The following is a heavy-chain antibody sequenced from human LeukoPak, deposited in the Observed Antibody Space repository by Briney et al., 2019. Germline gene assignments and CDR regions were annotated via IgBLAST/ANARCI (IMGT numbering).Heavy chain of an antibody. J-gene: IGHJ4*02. CDR1: GYTFTNYF. CDR3: ARAYCGGNCSPGGF. V-gene: IGHV1-2*02. CDR2: INPNSGGT. D-gene: IGHD2-21*02. Sequence: ASVKVSCKASGYTFTNYFMHWVRQAPGQGLEWMGWINPNSGGTKYAQKFQGRVTLTRDTPISTAYMDLSGLISDDTAVYYCARAYCGGNCSPGGFWGQGTLVIVPS.